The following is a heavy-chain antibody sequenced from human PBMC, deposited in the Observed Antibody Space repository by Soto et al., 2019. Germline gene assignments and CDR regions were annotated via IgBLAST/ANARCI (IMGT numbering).Heavy chain of an antibody. CDR2: VWYDGGLN. J-gene: IGHJ5*02. Sequence: QVQLAESGGGVGQPGRSLRLSCAASGFTFSAYNIHWVRQAPGKGPEWVAVVWYDGGLNYYGDSVQGRFTISRYNSKDPVYLEMNSLRPEDTALYYCAKALGVSNVTYNWVDAWGQGTQVTVSS. D-gene: IGHD1-26*01. CDR3: AKALGVSNVTYNWVDA. V-gene: IGHV3-33*06. CDR1: GFTFSAYN.